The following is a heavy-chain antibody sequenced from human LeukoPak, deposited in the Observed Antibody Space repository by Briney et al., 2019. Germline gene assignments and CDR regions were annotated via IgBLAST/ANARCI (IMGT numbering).Heavy chain of an antibody. V-gene: IGHV3-7*01. CDR1: GFTFSSYW. D-gene: IGHD2-8*01. Sequence: GGSLRLSCAASGFTFSSYWLSWVRQAPGKGLEWVANIKQDGSEKYYVDSVKGRFTISRDNAKNSLYLQMNSLRAEDTAVYYCARDRGIVLMVYGIYWGQGTLVTVSS. J-gene: IGHJ4*02. CDR2: IKQDGSEK. CDR3: ARDRGIVLMVYGIY.